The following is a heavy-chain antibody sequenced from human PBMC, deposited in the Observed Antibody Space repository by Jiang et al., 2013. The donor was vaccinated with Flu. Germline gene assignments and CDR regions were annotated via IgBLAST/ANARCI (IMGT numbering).Heavy chain of an antibody. CDR2: ISYDGINK. J-gene: IGHJ4*02. D-gene: IGHD1-26*01. CDR1: GFTFSNYA. CDR3: VRSNWDQALDY. Sequence: QLLESGGGVVQPGTSLRLSCVASGFTFSNYAMHWVRQAPGKGLDWVAVISYDGINKYYGDSVKGRFTISRDNSKNTLYLRMNSLRAEDTAVYFCVRSNWDQALDYWGQGTLVTVSS. V-gene: IGHV3-33*01.